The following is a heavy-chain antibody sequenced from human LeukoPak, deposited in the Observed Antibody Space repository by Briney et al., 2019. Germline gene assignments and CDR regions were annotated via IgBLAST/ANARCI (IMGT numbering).Heavy chain of an antibody. J-gene: IGHJ6*02. V-gene: IGHV5-51*01. D-gene: IGHD2-15*01. CDR1: GDHFSTSW. Sequence: GESLKIPCQVPGDHFSTSWIAWVGQVPGKGFNWMGIIFPVDSDTRYTPSFQGHVTYSADKSTNTAYRHWDSLRASDTAMYYCARRGANCSGGSCYFPRPYYYCMDVWGQGTTVTVSS. CDR2: IFPVDSDT. CDR3: ARRGANCSGGSCYFPRPYYYCMDV.